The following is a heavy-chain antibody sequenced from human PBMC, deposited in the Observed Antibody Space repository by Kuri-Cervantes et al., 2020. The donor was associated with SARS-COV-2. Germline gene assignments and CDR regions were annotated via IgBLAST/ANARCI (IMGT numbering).Heavy chain of an antibody. CDR3: AFRSSTSRGIGGVYYASLLNDALDM. J-gene: IGHJ3*02. D-gene: IGHD2-8*02. Sequence: GESLKISCAASGFAIGSYWMTWVRQAPGKGLEWVANIKPDESEKYYVESVKGRFTISRDSAKNSLYLEMNSLRDADTAVYYCAFRSSTSRGIGGVYYASLLNDALDMRGQGTMVTGSS. CDR2: IKPDESEK. CDR1: GFAIGSYW. V-gene: IGHV3-7*01.